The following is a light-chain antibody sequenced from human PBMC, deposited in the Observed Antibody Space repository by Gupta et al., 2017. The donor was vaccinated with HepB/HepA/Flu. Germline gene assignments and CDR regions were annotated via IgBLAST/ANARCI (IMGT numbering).Light chain of an antibody. J-gene: IGLJ1*01. CDR3: AAWDDSLSGLYV. CDR2: RNN. V-gene: IGLV1-47*01. Sequence: QSVLTQPPSASGTPGQRVTISCSGSSSNIGSNYVYWYQQLPGTAPNLLLYRNNQRPSGVPDRFSGSKSGTSASLAISGLRSEDEADYYCAAWDDSLSGLYVFGTGTKVTVL. CDR1: SSNIGSNY.